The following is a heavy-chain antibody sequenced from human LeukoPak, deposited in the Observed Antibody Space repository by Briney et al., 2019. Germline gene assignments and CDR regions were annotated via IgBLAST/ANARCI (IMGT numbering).Heavy chain of an antibody. Sequence: PGGSLRLSRAASGFTFSSYGMHWVRQAPGKGLEWVAFIRYDGSNKYYADSVKGRFTISRDNSKNTLYLQMNSLRAEDTAVYYCARDHATISYYYYYMDVWGKGTTVTVSS. CDR3: ARDHATISYYYYYMDV. CDR2: IRYDGSNK. D-gene: IGHD5-12*01. CDR1: GFTFSSYG. V-gene: IGHV3-30*02. J-gene: IGHJ6*03.